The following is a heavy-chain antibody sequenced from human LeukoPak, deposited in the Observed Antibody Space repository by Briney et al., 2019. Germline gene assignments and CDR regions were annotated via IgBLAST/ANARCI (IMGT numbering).Heavy chain of an antibody. J-gene: IGHJ4*02. CDR2: IKQDGSEK. CDR1: GFTFSSHW. D-gene: IGHD4-17*01. CDR3: AREGDYGDYADY. Sequence: GGSLRLSCAASGFTFSSHWMSWVRQAPGKGLEWVANIKQDGSEKYYVDSVKGRFTISRDNAKNSLYLQMNSLRAEDTAVYYCAREGDYGDYADYWGQGILVTVSS. V-gene: IGHV3-7*01.